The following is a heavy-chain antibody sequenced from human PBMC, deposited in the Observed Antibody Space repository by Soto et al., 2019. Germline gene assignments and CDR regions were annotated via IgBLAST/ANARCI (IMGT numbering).Heavy chain of an antibody. Sequence: GGSLRLSCAASGFTFSHAWMSWVRQAPGKGLEWVGRIKSKADGETKDYGAPVRGRFTISRDDSQDILYLHMNSLRIEDTAVYYCCVIKRRDQYSTAGYWFDPWGPGTLVTVSS. CDR2: IKSKADGETK. D-gene: IGHD4-4*01. J-gene: IGHJ5*02. CDR3: CVIKRRDQYSTAGYWFDP. CDR1: GFTFSHAW. V-gene: IGHV3-15*01.